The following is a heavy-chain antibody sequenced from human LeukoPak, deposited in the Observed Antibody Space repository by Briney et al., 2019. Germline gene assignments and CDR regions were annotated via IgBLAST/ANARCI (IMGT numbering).Heavy chain of an antibody. CDR2: INHSGST. J-gene: IGHJ6*02. CDR1: GGSFSGYY. Sequence: PSETLSLTCAVYGGSFSGYYWSWIRQPPGKGLEWIGEINHSGSTNYNPSLKSRVTISVDTSKNQFSLKLSSVTVADTAVYYCARGRYCSGGSCYSGGRYYYGMDVWGQGTTVTVSS. D-gene: IGHD2-15*01. V-gene: IGHV4-34*01. CDR3: ARGRYCSGGSCYSGGRYYYGMDV.